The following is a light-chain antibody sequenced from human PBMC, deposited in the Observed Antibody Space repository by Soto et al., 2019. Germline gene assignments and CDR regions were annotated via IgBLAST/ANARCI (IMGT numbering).Light chain of an antibody. CDR1: QSVSSTS. CDR3: QQYGSSPRT. V-gene: IGKV3-20*01. CDR2: GAS. Sequence: EIVLTQSPGTLSLSPGERVTILCLASQSVSSTSLAWYQQKPGQTPRLLIYGASSRATGTPDRISGGGSGTHFTLTISRLEPEDFAVYYCQQYGSSPRTFGQGT. J-gene: IGKJ1*01.